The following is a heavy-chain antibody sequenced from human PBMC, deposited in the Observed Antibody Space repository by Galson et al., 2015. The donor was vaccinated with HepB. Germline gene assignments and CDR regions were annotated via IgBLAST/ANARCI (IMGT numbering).Heavy chain of an antibody. J-gene: IGHJ1*01. CDR1: GFSLSASGMC. Sequence: ALVKPTQTLTLTCTFSGFSLSASGMCVSWIRQPPGKALEWLALIDWDDDKYYSTSLKTRLTFSKDTSKNLVVLTMTNMDPVDTATYYCARIGRVCSSTSCYCAEYFQYWGQGTLVTVSS. CDR3: ARIGRVCSSTSCYCAEYFQY. CDR2: IDWDDDK. V-gene: IGHV2-70*01. D-gene: IGHD2-2*01.